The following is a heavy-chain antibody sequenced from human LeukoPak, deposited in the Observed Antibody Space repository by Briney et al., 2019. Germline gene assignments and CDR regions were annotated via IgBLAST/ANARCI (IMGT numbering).Heavy chain of an antibody. Sequence: DPGGSLRLSCGASGFTFSSYWMHWVRQDPGKGLVWVSRINSDGSSTSYADSVKGRFTISRDNAKNTLYLQMNSLRAEDTAVYYCARDPRSSGYYYVFDYWGQGTLVTVSS. CDR1: GFTFSSYW. CDR2: INSDGSST. D-gene: IGHD3-22*01. V-gene: IGHV3-74*01. CDR3: ARDPRSSGYYYVFDY. J-gene: IGHJ4*02.